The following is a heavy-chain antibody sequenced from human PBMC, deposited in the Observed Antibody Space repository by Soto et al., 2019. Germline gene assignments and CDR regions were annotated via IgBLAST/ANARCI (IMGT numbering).Heavy chain of an antibody. V-gene: IGHV3-30*18. CDR3: PKGPAPVGFIAAAGFDY. J-gene: IGHJ4*02. Sequence: QVQLVESGGGVVQPGRSLRLSCAASGFTFSSYGMHWVRQAPGKGLEWVAVISYDGSNKYYADSVKGRFTISRDNSKKTLYLQMNSLRAEDTAVYYCPKGPAPVGFIAAAGFDYWGQGTLVTVSS. CDR1: GFTFSSYG. D-gene: IGHD6-13*01. CDR2: ISYDGSNK.